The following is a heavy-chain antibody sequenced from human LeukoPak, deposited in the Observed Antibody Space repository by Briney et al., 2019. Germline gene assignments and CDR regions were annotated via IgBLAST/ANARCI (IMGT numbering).Heavy chain of an antibody. CDR1: RYTFTSYV. J-gene: IGHJ4*02. CDR2: INAGNGDT. Sequence: GASVKVSCKASRYTFTSYVIQWVRQAPGQRLEWMGWINAGNGDTKYSQKFQGRVTITRDTSISTAYMELSRLRSDDTAVYYCARDLKALTIVVPAAPDYWGQGTLVTVSS. D-gene: IGHD2-2*01. V-gene: IGHV1-3*01. CDR3: ARDLKALTIVVPAAPDY.